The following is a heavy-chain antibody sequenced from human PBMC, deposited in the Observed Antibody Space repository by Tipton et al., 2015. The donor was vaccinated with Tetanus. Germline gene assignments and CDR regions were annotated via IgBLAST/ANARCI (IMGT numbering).Heavy chain of an antibody. J-gene: IGHJ4*02. Sequence: SLRFSCAASGFIFSSYGIHWVRQAPGKGLEWVAVSWYDGTDKYYADSVKGRFTISRDNSKNTLYLQMNSLRAEDTAVYYCAREADCSGGSCFSGDFDTWGQGTQVTVSS. CDR1: GFIFSSYG. CDR2: SWYDGTDK. V-gene: IGHV3-33*01. D-gene: IGHD2-15*01. CDR3: AREADCSGGSCFSGDFDT.